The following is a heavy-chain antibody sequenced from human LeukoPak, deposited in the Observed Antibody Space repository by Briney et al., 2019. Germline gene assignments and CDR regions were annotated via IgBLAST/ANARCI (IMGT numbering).Heavy chain of an antibody. CDR3: ASFDDFSSSSGLGY. D-gene: IGHD6-6*01. CDR2: IIPIFGTA. CDR1: GGTFSSYA. V-gene: IGHV1-69*05. J-gene: IGHJ4*02. Sequence: SVKVSCKASGGTFSSYAISWVRQAPGQGLEWIGGIIPIFGTANYGQKFQGRVTITTDESTSTAYMELSSLRSEDTAVYYCASFDDFSSSSGLGYWGQGTLVTVSS.